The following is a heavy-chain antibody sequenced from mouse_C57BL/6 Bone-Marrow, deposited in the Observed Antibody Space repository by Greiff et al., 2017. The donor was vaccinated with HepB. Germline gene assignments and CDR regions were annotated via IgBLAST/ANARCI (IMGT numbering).Heavy chain of an antibody. Sequence: QVQLQQPGAELVKPGASVKLSCKASGYTFTSYWMHWVKQRPGQGLEWIGMIHPNSGSTNYNEKFKSKATLTVDKSSSTAYMQLSSLTSEDSAVYYCARRDLLLPYWYFDVWGTGTTVTVSS. V-gene: IGHV1-64*01. CDR2: IHPNSGST. CDR1: GYTFTSYW. J-gene: IGHJ1*03. CDR3: ARRDLLLPYWYFDV. D-gene: IGHD1-1*01.